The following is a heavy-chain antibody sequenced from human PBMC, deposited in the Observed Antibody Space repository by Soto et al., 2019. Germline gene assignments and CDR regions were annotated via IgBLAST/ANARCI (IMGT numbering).Heavy chain of an antibody. CDR1: GFTFSSYW. CDR2: INSDGSST. V-gene: IGHV3-74*01. D-gene: IGHD6-6*01. Sequence: GGFLRLSCAASGFTFSSYWMHWVRQAPGKGLVWVSRINSDGSSTSYADSVKGRFTISRDNAKNTLYLQMNSLRAEDTAVYYCARDEGLEYSSSPRLIASLDYWGQGTLVTVSS. CDR3: ARDEGLEYSSSPRLIASLDY. J-gene: IGHJ4*02.